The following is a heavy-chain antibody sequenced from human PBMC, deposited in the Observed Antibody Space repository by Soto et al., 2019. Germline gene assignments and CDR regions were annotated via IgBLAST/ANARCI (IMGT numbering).Heavy chain of an antibody. CDR2: INAGNGNT. J-gene: IGHJ6*01. CDR1: GYTFTIYA. V-gene: IGHV1-3*01. CDR3: ARDGSDTALANHFQYGMDV. Sequence: ASVKVSCKASGYTFTIYAMHLVRQAPGQRLEWMGWINAGNGNTKYSQKFQGRVTITRDTSASTADMELSSLRSEDKAMYYCARDGSDTALANHFQYGMDVWGQGTKVTVSS. D-gene: IGHD5-18*01.